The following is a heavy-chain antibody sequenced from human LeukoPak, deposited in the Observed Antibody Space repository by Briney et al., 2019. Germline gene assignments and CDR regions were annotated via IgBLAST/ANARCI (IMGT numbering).Heavy chain of an antibody. CDR2: ISSSGSTI. V-gene: IGHV3-11*01. CDR3: ARTKDYDILTGYYT. J-gene: IGHJ5*02. D-gene: IGHD3-9*01. CDR1: GFTFSDYY. Sequence: GGSLRLSCAASGFTFSDYYMSWIRQAPGKGLEWVSYISSSGSTIYYADSVKGRFTISRDNAKNSLYLQMNSLRAEDTAVYYCARTKDYDILTGYYTWGQGTLVTVSS.